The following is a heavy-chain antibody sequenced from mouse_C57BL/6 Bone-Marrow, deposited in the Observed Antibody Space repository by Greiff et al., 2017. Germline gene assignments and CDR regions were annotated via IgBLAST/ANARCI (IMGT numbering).Heavy chain of an antibody. V-gene: IGHV1-9*01. J-gene: IGHJ1*03. CDR3: AILYYYGSSYFWYFDV. CDR2: ILPGSGST. CDR1: GYTFTGYW. Sequence: VQLVESGAELMKPGASVKLSCKATGYTFTGYWIEWVKQRPGHGLEWIGEILPGSGSTNYNEKFKGKATFTADTSSNTAYMQLSSLTTEDSAIYYCAILYYYGSSYFWYFDVWGTGTTVTVSS. D-gene: IGHD1-1*01.